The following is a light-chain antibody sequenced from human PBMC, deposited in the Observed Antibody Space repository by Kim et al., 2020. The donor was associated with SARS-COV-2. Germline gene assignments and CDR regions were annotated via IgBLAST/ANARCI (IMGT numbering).Light chain of an antibody. Sequence: LTLSSTWRSSNLGAGYDVPWYQQLPGTAPTRRISGNSHRPPVVPDRFSGSKSGSSASLAIAGLQAEDEADYYCQSYDSSLRGVFGGGTRLTVL. CDR1: SSNLGAGYD. CDR3: QSYDSSLRGV. CDR2: GNS. J-gene: IGLJ3*02. V-gene: IGLV1-40*01.